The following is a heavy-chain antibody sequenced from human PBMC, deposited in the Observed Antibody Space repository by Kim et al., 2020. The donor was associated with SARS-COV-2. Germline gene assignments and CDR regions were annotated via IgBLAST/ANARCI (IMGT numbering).Heavy chain of an antibody. V-gene: IGHV5-51*01. CDR1: GYSFTSYW. D-gene: IGHD6-13*01. CDR2: IYPGDSDT. J-gene: IGHJ5*02. CDR3: ARCIIAAAGYNWFDP. Sequence: GESLKISCKGSGYSFTSYWIGWVRQMPGKGLEWMGIIYPGDSDTRYSPSFQGQVTISADKSISTAYLQWSSLKASDTAMYYCARCIIAAAGYNWFDPWGQGTLVTVSS.